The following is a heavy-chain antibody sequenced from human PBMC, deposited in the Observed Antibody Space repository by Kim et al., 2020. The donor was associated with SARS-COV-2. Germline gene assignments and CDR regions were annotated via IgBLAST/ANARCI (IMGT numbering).Heavy chain of an antibody. CDR1: GGTFSSYA. Sequence: SVKVSCKASGGTFSSYAISWVRQAPGQGLEWMGRIIPILGIANYAQKFQGRVTITADKSTSTAYMELSSLRSEDTAVYYCARELYDFWSGYYRPRAYFDYWGQGTLVTVSS. J-gene: IGHJ4*02. CDR2: IIPILGIA. CDR3: ARELYDFWSGYYRPRAYFDY. D-gene: IGHD3-3*01. V-gene: IGHV1-69*04.